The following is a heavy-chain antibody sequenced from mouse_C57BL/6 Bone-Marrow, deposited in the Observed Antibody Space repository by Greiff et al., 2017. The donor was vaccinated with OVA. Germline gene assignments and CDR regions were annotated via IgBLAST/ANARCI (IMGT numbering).Heavy chain of an antibody. CDR3: TPYWFAY. V-gene: IGHV14-1*01. CDR2: IDPEDGDT. J-gene: IGHJ3*01. CDR1: GFNIKDYY. Sequence: VQLQQSGAELVRPGASVKLSCTASGFNIKDYYMHWVKQRPEQGLEWIGRIDPEDGDTEYAPKFQGKATMTADPSSNTAYLQLSSLTSEDTAVYYCTPYWFAYWGQGTLVTVSA.